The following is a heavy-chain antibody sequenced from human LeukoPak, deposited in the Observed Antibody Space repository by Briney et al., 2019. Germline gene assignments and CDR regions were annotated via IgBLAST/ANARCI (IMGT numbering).Heavy chain of an antibody. CDR2: ISFASNT. D-gene: IGHD4-17*01. Sequence: GGSLRLSCAASGLAFSSYAMSWVRQAPGKGLEWVSTISFASNTFYADSVKGRFTISRDNSRNTVYLQMTSLRADDTAVYYCADYGVSGVRNNFYWGQGTLVTVSS. V-gene: IGHV3-23*01. CDR3: ADYGVSGVRNNFY. CDR1: GLAFSSYA. J-gene: IGHJ4*02.